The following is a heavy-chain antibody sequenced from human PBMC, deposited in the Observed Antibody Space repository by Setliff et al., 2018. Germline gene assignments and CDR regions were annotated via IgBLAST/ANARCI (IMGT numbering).Heavy chain of an antibody. CDR3: ARLSGFLYVDV. CDR1: GGSISSDRYY. Sequence: SETLSLTCTVSGGSISSDRYYWSWNRQPAGKALEWIGRIYSSGGSIYNPSLKSRVTISVDTSKNQFSLKLSSVAAEETAMYYCARLSGFLYVDVWGKGTTVTVSS. D-gene: IGHD3-3*01. V-gene: IGHV4-61*02. CDR2: IYSSGGS. J-gene: IGHJ6*03.